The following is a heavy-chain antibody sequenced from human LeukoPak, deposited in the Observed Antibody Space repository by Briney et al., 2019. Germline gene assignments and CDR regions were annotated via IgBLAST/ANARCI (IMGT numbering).Heavy chain of an antibody. D-gene: IGHD5-18*01. J-gene: IGHJ4*02. Sequence: SETLSLTCTVSGDSISSNFWSWIRQPPGKGLEWIGYIYYSGSTNYNPSLKSRVTISVDTSKNQFSLKLSSVTAADTAVYYCARIGVQLWAAFDYWGQGTLVTVSS. CDR3: ARIGVQLWAAFDY. V-gene: IGHV4-59*01. CDR1: GDSISSNF. CDR2: IYYSGST.